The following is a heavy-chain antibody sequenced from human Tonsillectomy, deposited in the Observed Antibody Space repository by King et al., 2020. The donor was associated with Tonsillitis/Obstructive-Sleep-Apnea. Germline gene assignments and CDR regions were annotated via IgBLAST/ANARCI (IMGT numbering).Heavy chain of an antibody. V-gene: IGHV4-59*01. CDR3: AKLKEDGYKASFDY. D-gene: IGHD5-24*01. Sequence: LQLQEAGPGLVKPSEILSLTCTVSGGSISSYYWSWIRQPPGKGLEWIGNNHYSGSNNYNPSLESRVTISLDTSKNQFSLKLSSVTAADTAMYYCAKLKEDGYKASFDYWGQGTLVPVSS. J-gene: IGHJ4*02. CDR1: GGSISSYY. CDR2: NHYSGSN.